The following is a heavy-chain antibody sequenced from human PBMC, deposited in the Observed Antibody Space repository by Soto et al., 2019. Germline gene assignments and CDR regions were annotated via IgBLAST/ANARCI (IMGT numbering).Heavy chain of an antibody. Sequence: QVQLVQSGAEVKKPGSSVKVSCKASGGTCSSYAISWVRHAPGQGLEWMGGIIPIFGTANYAQKFQGRVTITADESTSTAYMELSSLRSEDTAVYYCAREGRFLEWKPWSQGTLVTVSS. CDR3: AREGRFLEWKP. CDR2: IIPIFGTA. J-gene: IGHJ5*02. CDR1: GGTCSSYA. V-gene: IGHV1-69*12. D-gene: IGHD3-3*01.